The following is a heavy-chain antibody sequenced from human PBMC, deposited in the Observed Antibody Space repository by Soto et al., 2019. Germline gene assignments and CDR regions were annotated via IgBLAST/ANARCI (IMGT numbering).Heavy chain of an antibody. CDR1: GYTFTSYG. D-gene: IGHD3-9*01. CDR2: ISAYNGNT. Sequence: ASVKVSCKASGYTFTSYGISWVRQAPGQELEWMGWISAYNGNTNYAQKLQGRVTMTTDASTSTAYMELRSLRSDDTAVYYCARDLRYDILTGYPIDYWGQGTLVTVSS. CDR3: ARDLRYDILTGYPIDY. V-gene: IGHV1-18*04. J-gene: IGHJ4*02.